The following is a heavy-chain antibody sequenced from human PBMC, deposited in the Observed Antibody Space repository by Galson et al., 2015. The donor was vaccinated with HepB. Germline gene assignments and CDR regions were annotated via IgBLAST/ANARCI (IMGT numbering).Heavy chain of an antibody. D-gene: IGHD1-26*01. J-gene: IGHJ6*02. CDR2: IWYDGSNK. Sequence: SLRLSCAASGFTFSSYGMHWVRQAPGKGLEWVAVIWYDGSNKYYADSVKGRFTISRDNSKNTLYLQMNSLRAEDTAVYYCARDRVPRSIVGATTPWYYGMDVWGQGTTVTVSS. V-gene: IGHV3-33*01. CDR1: GFTFSSYG. CDR3: ARDRVPRSIVGATTPWYYGMDV.